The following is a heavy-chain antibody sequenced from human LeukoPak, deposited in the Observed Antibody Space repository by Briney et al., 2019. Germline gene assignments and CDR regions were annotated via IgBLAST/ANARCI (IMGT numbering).Heavy chain of an antibody. CDR2: ISSGSTII. CDR3: ARSSPWDY. V-gene: IGHV3-48*02. Sequence: GGSLRLSCAASGFTLIGYSMNWVRQAPGKGLEWVSYISSGSTIIYYADSVKGRFTISRDNAKNSLYLQMNNLRDEDTAVYYCARSSPWDYWGQGTLVTVSS. J-gene: IGHJ4*02. CDR1: GFTLIGYS.